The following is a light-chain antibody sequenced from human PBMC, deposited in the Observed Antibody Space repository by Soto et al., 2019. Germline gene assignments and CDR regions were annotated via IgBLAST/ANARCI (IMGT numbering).Light chain of an antibody. J-gene: IGKJ2*01. V-gene: IGKV3-11*02. CDR2: DSS. Sequence: EMLLTHSPAPLSLSPWDRATLSCRASQRVGRYLAWYQQRTGQAPRLLIYDSSNRVTGIPARFSGNGSGRDFTLTISSLEPEDFAVYSCQYHTDWPPYTFGQGTTLE. CDR3: QYHTDWPPYT. CDR1: QRVGRY.